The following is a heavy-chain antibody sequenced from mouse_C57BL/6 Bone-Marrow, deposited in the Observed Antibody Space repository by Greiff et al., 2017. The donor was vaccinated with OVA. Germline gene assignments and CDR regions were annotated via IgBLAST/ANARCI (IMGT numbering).Heavy chain of an antibody. J-gene: IGHJ3*01. D-gene: IGHD2-3*01. Sequence: VQLKESGPELVKPGASVKMSCKASGYTFTDYNMHWVKQSHGKSLEWIGYINPNNGGTSYNQKFKGKATLTVNKSSSTAYMELRSLTSEDSAVYYCARFGIYDGYYGFAYWGQGTLVTVSA. CDR1: GYTFTDYN. CDR2: INPNNGGT. CDR3: ARFGIYDGYYGFAY. V-gene: IGHV1-22*01.